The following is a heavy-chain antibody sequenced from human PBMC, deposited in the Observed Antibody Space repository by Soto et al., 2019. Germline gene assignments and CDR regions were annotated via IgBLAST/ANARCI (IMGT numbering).Heavy chain of an antibody. CDR3: ARSVLDDYCSSTSCYVGWFDP. Sequence: QVQLQESGPGLVKPSETLSLTCTVSGGSVSSGSYYWSWIRQPPGKGLEWIGYIYYSGSTNYNPSLKSRVTISVDTSKNQFSLTLSSVTAADTAVYYCARSVLDDYCSSTSCYVGWFDPWGQGTLVTVSS. J-gene: IGHJ5*02. D-gene: IGHD2-2*01. CDR1: GGSVSSGSYY. V-gene: IGHV4-61*01. CDR2: IYYSGST.